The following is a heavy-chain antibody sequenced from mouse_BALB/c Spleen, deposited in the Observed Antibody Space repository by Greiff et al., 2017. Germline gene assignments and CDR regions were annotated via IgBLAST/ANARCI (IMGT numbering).Heavy chain of an antibody. CDR3: ARSGDYGSSPYYFDY. Sequence: QVQLKQSGPELVRPGVSVKISCKGSGYTFTDYAMHWVKQSHAKSLEWIGVISTYYGNTNYNQKFKGKATMTVDKSSSTAYMELARLTSEDSAIYYCARSGDYGSSPYYFDYWGQGTTLTVSS. D-gene: IGHD1-1*01. CDR1: GYTFTDYA. J-gene: IGHJ2*01. V-gene: IGHV1-67*01. CDR2: ISTYYGNT.